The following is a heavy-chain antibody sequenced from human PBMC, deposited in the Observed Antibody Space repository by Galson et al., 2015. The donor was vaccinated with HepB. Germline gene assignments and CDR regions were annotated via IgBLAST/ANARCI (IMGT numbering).Heavy chain of an antibody. CDR2: IYYSGRT. CDR3: ARRRGATFHFDS. CDR1: GVSMSSRSYY. Sequence: SETLSLTCSVSGVSMSSRSYYWNWIRQPPGKGLEWIGSIYYSGRTNFNPSLKSRVTISADTSKSQVSLNLSSVTAADTAVYYCARRRGATFHFDSWGQGTLLIVSS. D-gene: IGHD1-26*01. V-gene: IGHV4-39*01. J-gene: IGHJ4*02.